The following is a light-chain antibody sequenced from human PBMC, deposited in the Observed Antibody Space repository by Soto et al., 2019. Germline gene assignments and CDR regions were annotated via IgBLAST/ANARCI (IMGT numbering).Light chain of an antibody. Sequence: QSALTQPASVSGSPGQSITISCTGTRSDIGAYNFVSWYQQHPGEVPKLMLYDVNVRPSGVSNRLSGSKSGNTASLTISGLQAEDEADYYCTSWTTSTTMIFGGGTKLTVL. V-gene: IGLV2-14*03. CDR3: TSWTTSTTMI. CDR1: RSDIGAYNF. J-gene: IGLJ2*01. CDR2: DVN.